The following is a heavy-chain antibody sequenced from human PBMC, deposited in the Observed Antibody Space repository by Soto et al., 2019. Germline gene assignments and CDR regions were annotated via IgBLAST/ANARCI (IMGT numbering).Heavy chain of an antibody. CDR1: GGSISSGGYY. CDR2: IYYSGGT. D-gene: IGHD1-20*01. V-gene: IGHV4-31*03. J-gene: IGHJ5*02. Sequence: SETLSLTCTVSGGSISSGGYYWSWIRQHPGKGLEWIGYIYYSGGTYYNPSLKSRVTISVDTSKNQFSLKLSSVTAADPAVYYCASCRITGTRGFDPWGQGTLVTVSS. CDR3: ASCRITGTRGFDP.